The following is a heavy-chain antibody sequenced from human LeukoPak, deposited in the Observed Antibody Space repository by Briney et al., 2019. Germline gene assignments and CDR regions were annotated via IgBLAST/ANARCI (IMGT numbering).Heavy chain of an antibody. CDR1: GYTFTGYY. Sequence: ASVKVSCKASGYTFTGYYMHWVRQAPGQGLEWMGWINPNSGGTNYAQKFQGRVTMTRDTSISTAYMELSRLRSDDTAVYYCARGRCSSTSCYIQGVWGKGTTVTISS. CDR2: INPNSGGT. V-gene: IGHV1-2*02. D-gene: IGHD2-2*02. CDR3: ARGRCSSTSCYIQGV. J-gene: IGHJ6*04.